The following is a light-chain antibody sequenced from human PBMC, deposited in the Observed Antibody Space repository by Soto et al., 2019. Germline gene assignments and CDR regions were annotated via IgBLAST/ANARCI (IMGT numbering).Light chain of an antibody. J-gene: IGKJ2*01. CDR1: QSVSSY. Sequence: EIVLTQSPATLSLSPGERATLSCRASQSVSSYLAWYQQKPGQAPRLLIYDASTRATGIPARFSGSGSGTDFTHTISSLEPEDFAIYYCQQRSNWPPVTFGQGTKLEIK. CDR2: DAS. CDR3: QQRSNWPPVT. V-gene: IGKV3-11*01.